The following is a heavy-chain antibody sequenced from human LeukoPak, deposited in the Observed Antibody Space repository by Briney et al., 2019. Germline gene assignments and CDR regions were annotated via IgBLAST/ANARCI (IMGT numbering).Heavy chain of an antibody. V-gene: IGHV1-18*01. D-gene: IGHD2-2*01. Sequence: ASVKVSCKSSGYTFTIYGISWVRQAPGQGLEWMGWISAYNGNTNYAQKLQGRVTMTTDTSTSTTYMELRSLRSDDTAVYYCARDLGYCNSTSCYPRPGYWGQGTLVTVSS. CDR3: ARDLGYCNSTSCYPRPGY. CDR2: ISAYNGNT. J-gene: IGHJ4*02. CDR1: GYTFTIYG.